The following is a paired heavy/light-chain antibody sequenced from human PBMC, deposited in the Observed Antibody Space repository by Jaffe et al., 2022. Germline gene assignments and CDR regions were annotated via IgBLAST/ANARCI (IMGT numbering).Heavy chain of an antibody. V-gene: IGHV2-5*02. J-gene: IGHJ4*02. Sequence: QITLKESGPTLVKPTQTLTLTCSFSGFSLSSGVAVGWFRQPPGKALEWLALIYWDDDKRYSPPLKSRLMITKDTSKNQVVLTMTNMDPVDTATYYCAHRQGDYYASGSHFHYWGQGILVTVSS. CDR3: AHRQGDYYASGSHFHY. D-gene: IGHD3-10*01. CDR2: IYWDDDK. CDR1: GFSLSSGVA.
Light chain of an antibody. CDR3: CSYAGPTTYVI. J-gene: IGLJ2*01. Sequence: QSALTQPASVSGSPGQSITISCTGSSTDVGSYNLVSWYQRHPGKAPKLMIYEGTKRPSGVSNRFSGSKSGNTASLTISGLQAEDEADYFCCSYAGPTTYVIFGGGTKLTVL. CDR2: EGT. V-gene: IGLV2-23*01. CDR1: STDVGSYNL.